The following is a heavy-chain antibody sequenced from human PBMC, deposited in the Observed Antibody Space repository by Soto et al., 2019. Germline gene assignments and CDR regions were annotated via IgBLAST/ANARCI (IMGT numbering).Heavy chain of an antibody. CDR3: AKARYSSSEGFDY. Sequence: GGSLRLSCAASGFTFSSYAMSWVRQAPGKGLEWVSAISGSGGSTYYADSVKGRFTISRDNSMNTLYLQMNSLRAEDTAVYYCAKARYSSSEGFDYWGQGTLVTVSS. CDR2: ISGSGGST. V-gene: IGHV3-23*01. D-gene: IGHD6-6*01. CDR1: GFTFSSYA. J-gene: IGHJ4*02.